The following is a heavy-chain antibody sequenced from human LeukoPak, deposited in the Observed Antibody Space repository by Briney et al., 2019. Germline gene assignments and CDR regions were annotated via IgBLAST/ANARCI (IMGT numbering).Heavy chain of an antibody. CDR1: GGTFSSYG. V-gene: IGHV1-18*01. Sequence: ASVKVSCKASGGTFSSYGISWVRQAPGQGLEWMGWISAYNGNTNYAQKLQGRVTMTTDTSTSTAYMELRSLRSDDTAVYYCTTSSLYPYDFWSGYNRWGQGTLVTVSS. CDR3: TTSSLYPYDFWSGYNR. CDR2: ISAYNGNT. J-gene: IGHJ5*02. D-gene: IGHD3-3*01.